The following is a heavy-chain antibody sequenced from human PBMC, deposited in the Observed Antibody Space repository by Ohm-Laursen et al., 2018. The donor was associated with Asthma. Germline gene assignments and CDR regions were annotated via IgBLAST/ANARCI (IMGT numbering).Heavy chain of an antibody. Sequence: TLSLTCTVSGGSISSGGYYWSWIRQHPGKGLEWIGYIYYSGSTYYNPSLKSRVTISVDTSKNQFSLKLSSVTAADTAVYYCARTSPHSSGWYIGFDYWGQGTLVTVSS. D-gene: IGHD6-19*01. CDR1: GGSISSGGYY. J-gene: IGHJ4*02. CDR3: ARTSPHSSGWYIGFDY. CDR2: IYYSGST. V-gene: IGHV4-31*03.